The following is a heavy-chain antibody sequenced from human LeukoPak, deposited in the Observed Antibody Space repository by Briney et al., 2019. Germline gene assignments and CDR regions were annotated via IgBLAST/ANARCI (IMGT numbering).Heavy chain of an antibody. CDR1: GGSISTYY. CDR2: IYYSGST. Sequence: SETLSLTCAVSGGSISTYYWSWIRQPPGKGLEWIGYIYYSGSTNYKPSLKSRVSISVGTAKNQFSLKLSSVTAADTAVYYCARQRGSYGGYDHDAFNIWGQGTMVTVSS. CDR3: ARQRGSYGGYDHDAFNI. V-gene: IGHV4-59*08. D-gene: IGHD5-12*01. J-gene: IGHJ3*02.